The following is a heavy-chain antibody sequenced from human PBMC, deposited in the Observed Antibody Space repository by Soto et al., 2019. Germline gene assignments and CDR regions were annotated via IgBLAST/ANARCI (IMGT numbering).Heavy chain of an antibody. CDR1: GFTFSSYW. D-gene: IGHD4-17*01. V-gene: IGHV3-7*04. Sequence: GGSLRLSCAASGFTFSSYWMSWVRQAPGKGLEWVANIKQDGSEKYYVDSVKGRFTISRDNAKNSLYLQMNSLRAEDTAVYYCARVDYGDYYYFDYWGQGTLVTVSS. CDR3: ARVDYGDYYYFDY. J-gene: IGHJ4*02. CDR2: IKQDGSEK.